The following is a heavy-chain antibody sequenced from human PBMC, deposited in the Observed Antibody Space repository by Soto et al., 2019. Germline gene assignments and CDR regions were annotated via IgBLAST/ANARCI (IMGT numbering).Heavy chain of an antibody. CDR1: GFSVSTSGVG. Sequence: QITLKESGPTLVKPTQTLTLTCTFSGFSVSTSGVGVAWIRQSPGKALEWLALIYWDNDKRYSPFLQSRVTITKDTSKNPVVLTMTNMDPVDTATYYCAHKGGRGAGMDVWGQGTTVTVSS. CDR2: IYWDNDK. CDR3: AHKGGRGAGMDV. D-gene: IGHD2-15*01. V-gene: IGHV2-5*02. J-gene: IGHJ6*02.